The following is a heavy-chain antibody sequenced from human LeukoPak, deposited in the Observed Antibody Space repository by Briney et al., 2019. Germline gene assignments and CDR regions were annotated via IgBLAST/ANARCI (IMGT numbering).Heavy chain of an antibody. V-gene: IGHV4-59*08. J-gene: IGHJ4*02. CDR1: GGSLSSYY. D-gene: IGHD1-26*01. CDR3: ARRRPERWELRGAYFDY. Sequence: SETLSLTCTVSGGSLSSYYWSWIRQPPGKGLEWIGYIYYSGSTNYNPSLKSRVTISVDTSKNQFSLKLSSVTAADTAVYYCARRRPERWELRGAYFDYWGQGTLVTVSS. CDR2: IYYSGST.